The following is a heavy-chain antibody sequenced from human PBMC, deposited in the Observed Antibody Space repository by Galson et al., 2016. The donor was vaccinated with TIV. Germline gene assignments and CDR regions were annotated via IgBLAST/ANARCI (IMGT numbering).Heavy chain of an antibody. CDR2: ILPLFGEA. CDR3: AKCRNTAMDTYYYYYGLDV. Sequence: SCKASGDTFSSFVVSWVRQAPGQGLEWMGGILPLFGEAHYAQKFQGRVTISADESTSTVHMARSGLRSGDTAMYYCAKCRNTAMDTYYYYYGLDVWGQGTTVTVSS. CDR1: GDTFSSFV. V-gene: IGHV1-69*01. D-gene: IGHD5-18*01. J-gene: IGHJ6*02.